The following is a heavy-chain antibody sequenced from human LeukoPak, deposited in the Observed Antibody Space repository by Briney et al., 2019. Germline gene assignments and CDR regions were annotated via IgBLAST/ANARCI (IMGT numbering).Heavy chain of an antibody. V-gene: IGHV3-13*01. CDR3: ARERYNWNDAVKADYYGMDV. CDR2: IGTAGDT. D-gene: IGHD1-20*01. CDR1: GFTFSSYD. Sequence: GGSLRLSCAASGFTFSSYDMHWVRQATGKGLEWVSAIGTAGDTYYPGSVKGRFTISRENAKNSLYLQMNSLRAGDTAVYYCARERYNWNDAVKADYYGMDVWGQGTTVTVSS. J-gene: IGHJ6*02.